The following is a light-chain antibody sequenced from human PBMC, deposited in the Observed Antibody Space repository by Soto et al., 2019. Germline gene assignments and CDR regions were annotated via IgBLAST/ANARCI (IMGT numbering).Light chain of an antibody. V-gene: IGKV2-28*01. CDR2: LGS. CDR3: MQALQTPFT. Sequence: DIVMTQSPLSLPVTPGEPASISCRSSQSLLYSNGYNYLDWYLQKPGQSPQLLIYLGSNRASGVPDRFSGSGSGTDFTLKISRVEAEDVGVYYCMQALQTPFTFGPGTKVDI. CDR1: QSLLYSNGYNY. J-gene: IGKJ3*01.